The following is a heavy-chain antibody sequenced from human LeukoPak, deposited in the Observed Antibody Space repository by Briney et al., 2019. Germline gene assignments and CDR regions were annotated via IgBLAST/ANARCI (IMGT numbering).Heavy chain of an antibody. J-gene: IGHJ4*02. Sequence: SQTLSLTCAVSGGSISSGGYSWSWIRQPPGKGLEWIGYIYHSGSTYYNPSLRSRVTISVDRSKNQFSLKLSSVTAADTAVYYCARSRDRRSGFDYWGQGTLVTVSS. CDR3: ARSRDRRSGFDY. D-gene: IGHD5-24*01. V-gene: IGHV4-30-2*01. CDR1: GGSISSGGYS. CDR2: IYHSGST.